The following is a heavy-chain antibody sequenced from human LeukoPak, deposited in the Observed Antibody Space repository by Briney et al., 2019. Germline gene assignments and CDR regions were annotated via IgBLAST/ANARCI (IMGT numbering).Heavy chain of an antibody. CDR2: ISSSGSTI. J-gene: IGHJ6*04. CDR1: GFIVRNYY. CDR3: AELGITMIGGV. V-gene: IGHV3-11*04. Sequence: SGGSLRLSCAASGFIVRNYYLSWVRQAPGKGLEWVSYISSSGSTIYYADSVKGRFTISRDNAKNSLYLQMNSLRAEDTAVYYCAELGITMIGGVWGKGTTVTISS. D-gene: IGHD3-10*02.